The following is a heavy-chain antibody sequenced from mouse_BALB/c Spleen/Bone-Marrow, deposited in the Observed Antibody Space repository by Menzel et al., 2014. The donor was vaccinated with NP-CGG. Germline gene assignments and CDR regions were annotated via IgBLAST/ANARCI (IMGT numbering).Heavy chain of an antibody. CDR3: ANYYYGSSLFAY. Sequence: DVKLEESGAELVKPGASVKLSCTASGFNIKDTHMHWVKQRPEQGLEWIGRIDPANGNTKYDPKFQGKATITADTSSNTAYLQLSSLTSEDTAVYYCANYYYGSSLFAYWGQGTLVTVSA. CDR1: GFNIKDTH. CDR2: IDPANGNT. D-gene: IGHD1-1*01. V-gene: IGHV14-3*02. J-gene: IGHJ3*01.